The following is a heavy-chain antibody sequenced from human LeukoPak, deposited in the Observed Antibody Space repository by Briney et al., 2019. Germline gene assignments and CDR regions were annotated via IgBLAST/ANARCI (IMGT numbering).Heavy chain of an antibody. J-gene: IGHJ4*02. CDR2: INPSGGST. CDR3: ARGGTWTIYYFDY. CDR1: GYTFTSYY. Sequence: ASVKVSCKASGYTFTSYYMHWVRQAPGQGLEWMGIINPSGGSTTYAQKFQGRATMTRDTSTSTVYMELSSLRSEDAAVYYCARGGTWTIYYFDYWGQGTLVTVSS. V-gene: IGHV1-46*01. D-gene: IGHD3/OR15-3a*01.